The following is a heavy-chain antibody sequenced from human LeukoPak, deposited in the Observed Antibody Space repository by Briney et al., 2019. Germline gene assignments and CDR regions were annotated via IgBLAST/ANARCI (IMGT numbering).Heavy chain of an antibody. CDR3: ARDPDSGGGSD. J-gene: IGHJ4*02. V-gene: IGHV1-46*01. CDR1: GYTFTYYY. D-gene: IGHD1-14*01. Sequence: ASVKVSCKASGYTFTYYYIHWVRQAPGQGLEWMGIINPSGGSTSYAQKFQGRVTMTRDTSTSTVYMELSSLKSEDTAVYYCARDPDSGGGSDGGQGSLVTVSS. CDR2: INPSGGST.